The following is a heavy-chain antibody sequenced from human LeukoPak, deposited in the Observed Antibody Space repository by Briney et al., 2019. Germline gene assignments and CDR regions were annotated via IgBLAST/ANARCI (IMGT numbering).Heavy chain of an antibody. V-gene: IGHV3-66*01. Sequence: PGGSLRLSCAASRFTVSSNYMSWVRQAPGKGLEWVSVIYSGGSTYYADSVKGRFSIPRDNSKNTLYLQMNSLRAEDTAVYFCARVRDGSYYYGMDVWGQGTTVTVSS. CDR2: IYSGGST. J-gene: IGHJ6*02. CDR1: RFTVSSNY. CDR3: ARVRDGSYYYGMDV.